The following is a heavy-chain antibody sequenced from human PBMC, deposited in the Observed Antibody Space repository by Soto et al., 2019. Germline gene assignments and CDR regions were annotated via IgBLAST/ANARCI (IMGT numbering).Heavy chain of an antibody. Sequence: GASVKVSCKASGWTFGSYAITWVRQAPGQGLEWVGRIIPIFGTTNYAQNLQGRVTISADKSTLTSYMELHSLTSDDTALYYCARDRTDSGYYTNWLDPWGQGTQVTVSS. CDR2: IIPIFGTT. J-gene: IGHJ5*02. CDR1: GWTFGSYA. CDR3: ARDRTDSGYYTNWLDP. D-gene: IGHD3-22*01. V-gene: IGHV1-69*06.